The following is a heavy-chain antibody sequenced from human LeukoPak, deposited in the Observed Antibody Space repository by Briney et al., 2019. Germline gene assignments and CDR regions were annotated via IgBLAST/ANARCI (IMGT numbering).Heavy chain of an antibody. J-gene: IGHJ3*02. CDR3: ASPIVVVPAASHDAFDI. V-gene: IGHV4-39*01. CDR2: IYYSGST. Sequence: SETLSLTCTVSGGSISSSSYYWGWIRQPPGKGLEWIGSIYYSGSTYCNPSLKSRVTISVDTSKNQFSLKLSSVTAADTAVYYCASPIVVVPAASHDAFDIWGQGTMVTVSS. CDR1: GGSISSSSYY. D-gene: IGHD2-2*01.